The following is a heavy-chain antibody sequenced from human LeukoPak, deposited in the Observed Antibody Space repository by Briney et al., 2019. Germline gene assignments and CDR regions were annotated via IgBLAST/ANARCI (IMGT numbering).Heavy chain of an antibody. CDR2: IKQDGSEK. CDR1: GFTFSSYW. V-gene: IGHV3-7*01. J-gene: IGHJ5*02. CDR3: ARDPRPGTDGFDP. Sequence: GGSLRLSCAASGFTFSSYWMSWVRQAPGKGLEWVANIKQDGSEKYYVDSVKGRFTISRDNAKNSLYLQMNGLRAEDTAVYYCARDPRPGTDGFDPWGQGTLVTVSS. D-gene: IGHD1-1*01.